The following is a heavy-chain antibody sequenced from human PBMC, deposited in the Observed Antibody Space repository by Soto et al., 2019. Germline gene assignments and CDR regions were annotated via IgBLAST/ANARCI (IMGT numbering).Heavy chain of an antibody. J-gene: IGHJ4*02. CDR1: GFTFSSYG. Sequence: GGSLRLSCAASGFTFSSYGMHWVRQAPGKGLEWVAVISYDGSNKYYADSVKGRFTISRDNSKSTLYLQMTSLRPDDTAVYYCATGANFYYDTSRYWGQGTLVTVSS. D-gene: IGHD3-22*01. CDR3: ATGANFYYDTSRY. V-gene: IGHV3-30*03. CDR2: ISYDGSNK.